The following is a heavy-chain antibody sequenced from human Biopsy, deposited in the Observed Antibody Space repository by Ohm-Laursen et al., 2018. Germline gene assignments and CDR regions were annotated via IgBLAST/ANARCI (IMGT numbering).Heavy chain of an antibody. Sequence: ASVKVSCKASGGTFINYAISWVRQAPGQGLEWMGWMNPNSGNTDYAQKFQGRVTMTRNTSISTAYMELNSLRSEDTAVYYCARGSFWFGGNYYYYGMDVWGQGTTVTASS. CDR1: GGTFINYA. V-gene: IGHV1-8*02. CDR2: MNPNSGNT. CDR3: ARGSFWFGGNYYYYGMDV. J-gene: IGHJ6*02. D-gene: IGHD3-10*01.